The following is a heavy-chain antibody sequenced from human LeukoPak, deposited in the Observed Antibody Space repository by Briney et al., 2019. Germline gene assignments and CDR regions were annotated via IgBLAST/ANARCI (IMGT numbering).Heavy chain of an antibody. CDR2: MNHSGTT. Sequence: PSETLSLTCAVYGGSFRGYYWSWLRQPPGKGGEGMGEMNHSGTTNYNPSLKSRVTISVDTSKNQFSLKLSSVTAADTAVYYCARGRFFGIAAAGMDYWGQGTLVTVSS. CDR1: GGSFRGYY. CDR3: ARGRFFGIAAAGMDY. J-gene: IGHJ4*02. D-gene: IGHD6-13*01. V-gene: IGHV4-34*01.